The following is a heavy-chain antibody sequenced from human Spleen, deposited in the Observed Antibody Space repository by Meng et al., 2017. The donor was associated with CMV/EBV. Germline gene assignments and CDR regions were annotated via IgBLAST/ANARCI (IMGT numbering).Heavy chain of an antibody. J-gene: IGHJ4*02. CDR3: ARGGNGSYRDFDY. CDR1: VGSFSGSY. V-gene: IGHV4-34*01. CDR2: INHSGST. D-gene: IGHD1-26*01. Sequence: CAVSVGSFSGSYWSWVRQPPGKGLEWIGEINHSGSTNYNPSLKSRVTISVDTSKNQFSLKLSSVTAADTAVYYCARGGNGSYRDFDYWGQGTLVTVSS.